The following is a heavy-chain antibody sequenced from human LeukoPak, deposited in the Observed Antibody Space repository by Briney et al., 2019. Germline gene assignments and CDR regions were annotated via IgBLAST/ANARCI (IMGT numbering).Heavy chain of an antibody. J-gene: IGHJ4*02. V-gene: IGHV1-46*01. D-gene: IGHD5-18*01. Sequence: ASVKVSYKASGYTFSYYYIHWVRQAPGHGLEWMGLINPNGGSTDYAQKFQGRVTMTRDTSTSTVYMELSSLRSEDTAMYYCARAAGDSYGYRYYFDYWGQGTLVTVSS. CDR2: INPNGGST. CDR1: GYTFSYYY. CDR3: ARAAGDSYGYRYYFDY.